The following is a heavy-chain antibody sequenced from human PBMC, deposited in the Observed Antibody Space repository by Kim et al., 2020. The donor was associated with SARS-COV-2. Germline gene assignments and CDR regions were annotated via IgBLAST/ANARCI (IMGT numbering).Heavy chain of an antibody. CDR1: GFMFGKYG. CDR2: INDNGDVP. V-gene: IGHV3-23*02. CDR3: ARDRRVSDSFQPGEDF. Sequence: GGSLRLSCVASGFMFGKYGMTWVRQFPGKGLEWVSAINDNGDVPFYGDSVKGRFSVSRDNSKNTQYLQMNNLRVEDTAIYYCARDRRVSDSFQPGEDFWGQGTLVTVSS. D-gene: IGHD3-10*01. J-gene: IGHJ4*02.